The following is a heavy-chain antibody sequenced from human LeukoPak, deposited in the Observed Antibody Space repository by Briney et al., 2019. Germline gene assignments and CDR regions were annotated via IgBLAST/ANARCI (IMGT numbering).Heavy chain of an antibody. CDR2: IYHSGST. CDR1: GGSISSSNW. V-gene: IGHV4-4*02. D-gene: IGHD2-2*01. Sequence: PSETLSLTCAVSGGSISSSNWWSWVRQPPGKGLEWIGEIYHSGSTNYNPSLKSRVTISVGKSKNQFSLKLSSVTAADTAVYYCARVTVVVPAAMSWFDPWGQGTLVTVSS. CDR3: ARVTVVVPAAMSWFDP. J-gene: IGHJ5*02.